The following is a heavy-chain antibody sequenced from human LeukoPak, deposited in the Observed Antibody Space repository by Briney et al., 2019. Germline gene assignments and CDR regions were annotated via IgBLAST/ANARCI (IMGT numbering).Heavy chain of an antibody. CDR3: ASDWWSAATRDHLAL. CDR2: IYNTGST. Sequence: SETLSLTCTVSGGSISTFFWSWIRQPSGKGLEWIGRIYNTGSTSYNPSLKSRVTMSVDTSKNQFSLNLRSVTAADTAVYYCASDWWSAATRDHLALWGRGSLVTVSS. V-gene: IGHV4-4*07. J-gene: IGHJ2*01. D-gene: IGHD2-15*01. CDR1: GGSISTFF.